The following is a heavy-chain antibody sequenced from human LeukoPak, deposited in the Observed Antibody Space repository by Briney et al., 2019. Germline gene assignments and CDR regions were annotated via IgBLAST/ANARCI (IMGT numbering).Heavy chain of an antibody. V-gene: IGHV3-23*01. J-gene: IGHJ4*02. CDR3: ANDFDH. Sequence: GGSLRLSCAASGFTFNNYAMSWVRQAPGKGLEWVSTISGSDDNTYYADSVKGRFTISRDISKNALYLQMNSLRADDTAVYYCANDFDHWGQGTLVTVSS. CDR2: ISGSDDNT. CDR1: GFTFNNYA.